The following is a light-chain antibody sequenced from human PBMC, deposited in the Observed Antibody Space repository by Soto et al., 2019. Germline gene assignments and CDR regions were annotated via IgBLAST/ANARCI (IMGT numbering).Light chain of an antibody. J-gene: IGKJ5*01. Sequence: EIVLSQSPVTLSLSPGERATLSFRASQSVSGYLAWYQQKPGQAPRLLIYDVSNRATGIPARFSGSGSGTGFTLTISSLEPEDFAIYYCQQRNYWQVTFGQGTRLEIK. CDR1: QSVSGY. V-gene: IGKV3-11*01. CDR3: QQRNYWQVT. CDR2: DVS.